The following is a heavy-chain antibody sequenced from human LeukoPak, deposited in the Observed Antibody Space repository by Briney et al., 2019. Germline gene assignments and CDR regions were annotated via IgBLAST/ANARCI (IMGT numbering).Heavy chain of an antibody. Sequence: GGSLRLSCAASGFTFSSYAMTWVRRAPGKGLEWVSTIEVGGAITHYAASVKGRFTISRDTSKKILYLQMDSLRPEDTAVYFCAKPLGGSYLFDRWGQGTLVTVSS. CDR2: IEVGGAIT. CDR3: AKPLGGSYLFDR. V-gene: IGHV3-23*01. CDR1: GFTFSSYA. D-gene: IGHD1-26*01. J-gene: IGHJ4*02.